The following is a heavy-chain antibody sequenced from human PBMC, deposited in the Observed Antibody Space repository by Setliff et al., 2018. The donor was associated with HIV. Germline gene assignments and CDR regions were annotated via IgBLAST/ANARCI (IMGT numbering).Heavy chain of an antibody. Sequence: PSETPSLTCTVSYGSISGHYWTWIRQPPRKGLEWIGYIHHSGGTQYNPSLMSRLTMSVDSSKNQFSLSLSSVTAADTAVYYCARLPDINSWPFDYWARGTLVTVSS. CDR1: YGSISGHY. J-gene: IGHJ4*02. CDR3: ARLPDINSWPFDY. V-gene: IGHV4-59*11. D-gene: IGHD6-13*01. CDR2: IHHSGGT.